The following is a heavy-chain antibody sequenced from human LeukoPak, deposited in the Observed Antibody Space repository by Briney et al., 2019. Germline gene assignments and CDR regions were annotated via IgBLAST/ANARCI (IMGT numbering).Heavy chain of an antibody. CDR1: GITFSSYA. D-gene: IGHD3-22*01. J-gene: IGHJ4*02. CDR3: AKGVSANYDRD. Sequence: QPGGSLRLSCAASGITFSSYAMSRVPQAPGKGLEWVSGISGSGGSTYYADSVKGRFTISRDNSKNTLYLQMNSLRAEDTAVYYCAKGVSANYDRDWGQGTLVTVSS. CDR2: ISGSGGST. V-gene: IGHV3-23*01.